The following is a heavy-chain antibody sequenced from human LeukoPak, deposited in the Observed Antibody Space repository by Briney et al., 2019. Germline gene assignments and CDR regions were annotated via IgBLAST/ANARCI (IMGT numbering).Heavy chain of an antibody. CDR1: GFTFSSYA. Sequence: PGGSLRLSCAASGFTFSSYAMSWVRQAPGKGLEWVSAISGSGGSTCYADPVKGRFTISRDNSKNTLYLQMNSLRAEDTAVYYCANTDDGYGDEYWGQGTLVTVSS. V-gene: IGHV3-23*01. D-gene: IGHD5-12*01. J-gene: IGHJ4*02. CDR3: ANTDDGYGDEY. CDR2: ISGSGGST.